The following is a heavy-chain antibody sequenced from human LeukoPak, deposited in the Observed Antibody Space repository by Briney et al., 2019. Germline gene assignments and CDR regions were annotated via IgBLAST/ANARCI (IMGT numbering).Heavy chain of an antibody. V-gene: IGHV3-48*01. D-gene: IGHD3-22*01. Sequence: GGSLRLSCAASGFTLSSYGMNWVRQAPGKGLEWVSYISSSGSTIYYADSVKGRFTISRDNAKNSLYLQMNSLRAEDTAVYYCARETYYYDSSGYSYYYYMDVWGKGTTVTVSS. CDR3: ARETYYYDSSGYSYYYYMDV. CDR2: ISSSGSTI. CDR1: GFTLSSYG. J-gene: IGHJ6*03.